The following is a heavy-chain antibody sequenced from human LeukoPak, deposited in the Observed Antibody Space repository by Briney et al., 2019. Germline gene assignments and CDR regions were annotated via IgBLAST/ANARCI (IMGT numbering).Heavy chain of an antibody. CDR3: ARDSGYCSGGSCQATFDI. J-gene: IGHJ3*02. CDR1: GCTFSSYA. V-gene: IGHV1-69*13. CDR2: INPIFGTA. D-gene: IGHD2-15*01. Sequence: SVKVSCKATGCTFSSYAISWVRQAPGQGLEWMGGINPIFGTANYAQKFQGRATITAVETTSTAYMELSSLRSEDTAVYDCARDSGYCSGGSCQATFDIWGQGTMVTVSS.